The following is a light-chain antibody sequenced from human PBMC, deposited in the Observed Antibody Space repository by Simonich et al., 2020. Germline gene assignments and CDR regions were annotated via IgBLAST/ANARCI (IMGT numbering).Light chain of an antibody. J-gene: IGLJ3*02. V-gene: IGLV2-14*01. CDR3: SSYTSSSTWV. Sequence: QSALTQPASVSGSPGQSLTISCTGTSSDVGGYNYVSWYQQHPGKAPKLMIYDVSTRPSGVSKRFSGSKSGNTASLTISGLQAEDEADYYCSSYTSSSTWVFGGGTKLTVL. CDR1: SSDVGGYNY. CDR2: DVS.